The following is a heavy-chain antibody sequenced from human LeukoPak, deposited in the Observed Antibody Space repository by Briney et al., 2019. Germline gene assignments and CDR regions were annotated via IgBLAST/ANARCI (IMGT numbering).Heavy chain of an antibody. J-gene: IGHJ4*02. V-gene: IGHV1-24*01. D-gene: IGHD3-10*01. CDR2: FDPEDGET. CDR3: ATRNTEREYYFDY. CDR1: GYTLTELS. Sequence: ASVKVSCKVSGYTLTELSMHWVRQAPGKGLEWMGGFDPEDGETIYAQKFQGRVTMTEDTSTDTAYMELSSLRSEDTAVYYCATRNTEREYYFDYWGREPWSPSPQ.